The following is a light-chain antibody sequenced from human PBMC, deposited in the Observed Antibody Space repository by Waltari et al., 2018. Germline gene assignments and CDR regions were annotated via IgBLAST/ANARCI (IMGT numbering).Light chain of an antibody. CDR2: GAS. CDR3: QHYVRLPAT. V-gene: IGKV3-20*01. Sequence: ETVLTHSPGTLYLSPGQRATLSCRASQSVSRTLAWYQQKPGQAPKLLIYGASIRATGIPDRFTGSGSGTDFSLTISSLEPEDFAIYFCQHYVRLPATFGQGTKVEIK. CDR1: QSVSRT. J-gene: IGKJ1*01.